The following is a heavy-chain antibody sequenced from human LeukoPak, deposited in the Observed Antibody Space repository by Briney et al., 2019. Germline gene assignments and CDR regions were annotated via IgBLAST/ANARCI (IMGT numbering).Heavy chain of an antibody. CDR2: IYYSGST. J-gene: IGHJ3*02. CDR3: ARDLRNAFDI. Sequence: SETLSLTCTVSGGSISSYYWSWIRQPPGKGLEWIGYIYYSGSTNYNPSLKSRVTISVDTSKNQFSLKLSSVTAADTAVYYCARDLRNAFDIWGQGTMVTVSS. CDR1: GGSISSYY. V-gene: IGHV4-59*12.